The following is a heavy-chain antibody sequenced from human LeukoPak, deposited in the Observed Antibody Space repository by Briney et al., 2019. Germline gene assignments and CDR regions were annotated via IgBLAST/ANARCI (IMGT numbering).Heavy chain of an antibody. V-gene: IGHV3-30-3*01. CDR3: APSGSYDAFDI. J-gene: IGHJ3*02. Sequence: GGSLRLSCAASGFSFSSYAMHWVRQAPGKGLEWVAVISYDGSNKYYADSVKGRFTISRDNSKNTLYLQMNSLRAEDTAVYYCAPSGSYDAFDIWGQGTMVTVSS. CDR2: ISYDGSNK. CDR1: GFSFSSYA. D-gene: IGHD1-26*01.